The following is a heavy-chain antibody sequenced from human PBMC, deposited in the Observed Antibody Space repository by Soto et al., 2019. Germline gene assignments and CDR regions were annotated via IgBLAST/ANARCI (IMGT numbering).Heavy chain of an antibody. D-gene: IGHD2-8*01. J-gene: IGHJ6*03. CDR3: ASLGYCTNGVCLWGHDYMDV. V-gene: IGHV3-48*01. CDR1: GFTFSSYS. CDR2: ISSSSSTI. Sequence: PGGSLRLSCAASGFTFSSYSMNWVRQAPGKGLEWVSYISSSSSTIYYADSVKGRFTISRDNAKNSLYLQMNSLRAEDTAVYYCASLGYCTNGVCLWGHDYMDVWGKGTTVTVSS.